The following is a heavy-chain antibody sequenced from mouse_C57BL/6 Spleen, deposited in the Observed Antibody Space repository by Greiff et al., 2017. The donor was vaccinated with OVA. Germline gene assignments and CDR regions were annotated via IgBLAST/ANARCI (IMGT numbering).Heavy chain of an antibody. V-gene: IGHV1-64*01. J-gene: IGHJ2*01. D-gene: IGHD1-1*01. Sequence: VQLQQPGAELVKPGASVKLSCKASGYTFTSYWMHWVKQRPGQGLEWIGMIHPNSGSTNYNEKFKSKATLTVDKSSSTAYMQLSSLTSEDSAVYYCARPNYCGSSEYFDYWGQGTTLTVSS. CDR3: ARPNYCGSSEYFDY. CDR2: IHPNSGST. CDR1: GYTFTSYW.